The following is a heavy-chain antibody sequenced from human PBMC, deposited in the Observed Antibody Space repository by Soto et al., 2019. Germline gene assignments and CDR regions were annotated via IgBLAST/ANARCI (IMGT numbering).Heavy chain of an antibody. V-gene: IGHV3-21*01. CDR3: AREWFGELLRERAYDY. J-gene: IGHJ4*02. CDR1: GFTFSSYS. Sequence: GGSLRLSCAASGFTFSSYSMNWVRQAPGKGLEWVSSISSSSSYIYYADSVKGRFTISRDNAKNSLYLQMNSLRAEDTAVYYCAREWFGELLRERAYDYWGQGTLVTVSS. CDR2: ISSSSSYI. D-gene: IGHD3-10*01.